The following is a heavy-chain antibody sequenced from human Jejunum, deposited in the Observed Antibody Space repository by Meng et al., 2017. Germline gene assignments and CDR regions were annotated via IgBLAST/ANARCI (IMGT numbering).Heavy chain of an antibody. Sequence: QVKLQQWGAGLFKPSETLSLTCAVYGGSISDYYWTWIRQPPGKGLEWIGEINDSGSTNYNPPLKSRVTISVDTFKSQFYLRVSSVTAADTAVYYCARGNEYSNYGADFWGQGTLVTVSS. J-gene: IGHJ4*02. D-gene: IGHD4-11*01. CDR2: INDSGST. V-gene: IGHV4-34*01. CDR1: GGSISDYY. CDR3: ARGNEYSNYGADF.